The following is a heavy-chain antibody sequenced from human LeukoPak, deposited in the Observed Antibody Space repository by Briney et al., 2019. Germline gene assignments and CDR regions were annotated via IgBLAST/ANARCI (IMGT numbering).Heavy chain of an antibody. CDR3: AKDIATGNRLYYFDY. J-gene: IGHJ4*02. D-gene: IGHD1-14*01. V-gene: IGHV3-9*01. CDR1: GSTFDDYA. Sequence: SLRLSCAASGSTFDDYAMHWVRQAPGKGLEWVSGISWNSGSIGYADSVKGRFTISRDNAKNSLYLQMNSLRAEDTALYYCAKDIATGNRLYYFDYWGQGTLVTVSS. CDR2: ISWNSGSI.